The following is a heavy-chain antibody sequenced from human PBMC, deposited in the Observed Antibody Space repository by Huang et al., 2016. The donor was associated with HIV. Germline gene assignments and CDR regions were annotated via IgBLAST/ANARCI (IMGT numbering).Heavy chain of an antibody. CDR1: GYRFRSNW. D-gene: IGHD3-10*01. CDR2: IYPGDSDT. V-gene: IGHV5-51*01. CDR3: ARLIGSPSFYYGLDV. J-gene: IGHJ6*02. Sequence: EVQLVQSGAEVKKPGASLKISCKGSGYRFRSNWIGWVRQMPGKGLEWSGIIYPGDSDTKYSPSFQGQVTISADKAINTAYLQGSSLKASDTAMYYCARLIGSPSFYYGLDVWGQGTTVTVSS.